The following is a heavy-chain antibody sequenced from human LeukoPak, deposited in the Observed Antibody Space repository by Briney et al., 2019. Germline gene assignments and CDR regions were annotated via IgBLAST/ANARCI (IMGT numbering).Heavy chain of an antibody. Sequence: GASVKVSCKASGYTFTSYDINWVRQATAQGLEWMGWMNPKSGNTGYAQKFQGRVTMTRDTSISTAYMELGSLRSEDTAVYYCARVTGSIDYWGQGTLVTVSS. CDR2: MNPKSGNT. CDR3: ARVTGSIDY. V-gene: IGHV1-8*01. J-gene: IGHJ4*02. D-gene: IGHD1-26*01. CDR1: GYTFTSYD.